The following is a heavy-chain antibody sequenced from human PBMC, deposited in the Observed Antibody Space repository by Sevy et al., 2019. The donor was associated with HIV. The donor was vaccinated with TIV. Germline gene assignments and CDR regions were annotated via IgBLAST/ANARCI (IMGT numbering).Heavy chain of an antibody. CDR2: NNPSGGST. CDR1: GYTFTSYS. D-gene: IGHD5-12*01. V-gene: IGHV1-46*01. CDR3: AFPRFSGYDGVDQ. Sequence: ASVKVSCKASGYTFTSYSIHWVRQAPGQGLEWMGINNPSGGSTTYAQMFQGRVTLTRDKSTSTVFLELSSLRPEDTAVYCCAFPRFSGYDGVDQWGQGTLVTVSS. J-gene: IGHJ4*02.